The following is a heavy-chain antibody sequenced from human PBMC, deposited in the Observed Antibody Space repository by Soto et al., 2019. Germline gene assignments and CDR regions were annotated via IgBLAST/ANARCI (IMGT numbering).Heavy chain of an antibody. V-gene: IGHV1-3*05. CDR2: INAGNGNT. J-gene: IGHJ5*01. CDR1: GYTFTSYA. Sequence: QVQLVQSGAEEKKPGASVKVSCKASGYTFTSYAMHWVRQAPGQRLEWMGWINAGNGNTKYSQKFQGRVTITRDTPASTAYMAQSSLRSDDPPLYSRPTGPPLPDSWAQAPPVPVAS. CDR3: PTGPPLPDS. D-gene: IGHD2-15*01.